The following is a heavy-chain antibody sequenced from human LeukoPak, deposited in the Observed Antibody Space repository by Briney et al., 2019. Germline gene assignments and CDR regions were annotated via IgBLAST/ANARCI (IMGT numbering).Heavy chain of an antibody. CDR2: IYYSGST. J-gene: IGHJ4*02. CDR1: GGSISSYY. V-gene: IGHV4-59*01. CDR3: ARVVPGGDYFDY. Sequence: SETLSLACTVSGGSISSYYWSWIRQPPGKGLEWIGYIYYSGSTNYNPSLKRRVTISVDTSKNQFSLKLSSVTAADTAVYYCARVVPGGDYFDYWGQGTLVTVSS.